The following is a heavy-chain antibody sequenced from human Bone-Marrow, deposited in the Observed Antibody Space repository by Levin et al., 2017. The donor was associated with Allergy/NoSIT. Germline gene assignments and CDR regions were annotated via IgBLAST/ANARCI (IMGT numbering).Heavy chain of an antibody. CDR3: ARIACSSTSCPRGDAFDI. D-gene: IGHD2-2*01. Sequence: SGPTLVKPTQTLTLTCTFSGFSLSTSGMRVSWIRQPPGKALEWLARIDWDDDKFYSTSLKTRLTISKDTSKNQVVLTMTNMDPVDTATYYCARIACSSTSCPRGDAFDIWGQGTMVTVSS. J-gene: IGHJ3*02. CDR2: IDWDDDK. V-gene: IGHV2-70*04. CDR1: GFSLSTSGMR.